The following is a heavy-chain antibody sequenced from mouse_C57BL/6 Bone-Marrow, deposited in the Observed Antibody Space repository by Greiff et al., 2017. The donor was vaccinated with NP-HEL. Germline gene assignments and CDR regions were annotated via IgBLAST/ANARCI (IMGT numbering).Heavy chain of an antibody. D-gene: IGHD3-2*02. CDR1: GFSLSTFGMG. CDR3: ALRAAQATGWTY. Sequence: QVTLKVCGPGILQPSQTLSLTCSFSGFSLSTFGMGVGWIRQPSGKGLEWLAHIWWDDDKYYNPALKSRLTITKDTSKNQVFLKIANVDTADTSTYYCALRAAQATGWTYWGQGTLVTVSA. J-gene: IGHJ3*01. CDR2: IWWDDDK. V-gene: IGHV8-8*01.